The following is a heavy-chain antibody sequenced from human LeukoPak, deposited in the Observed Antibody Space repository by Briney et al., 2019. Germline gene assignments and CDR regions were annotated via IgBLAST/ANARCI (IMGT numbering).Heavy chain of an antibody. J-gene: IGHJ4*02. CDR3: ARRIQGMAPYYFDY. CDR2: INSDGGST. CDR1: GFTFSSYW. Sequence: GGSLRLSCTASGFTFSSYWMHWIRQAPGKGLVWVSRINSDGGSTSYADSVKGRFTISRDNAKNTLYLQMNSLRAEDTAVYYCARRIQGMAPYYFDYWGQGTLVTVSS. V-gene: IGHV3-74*01. D-gene: IGHD5-24*01.